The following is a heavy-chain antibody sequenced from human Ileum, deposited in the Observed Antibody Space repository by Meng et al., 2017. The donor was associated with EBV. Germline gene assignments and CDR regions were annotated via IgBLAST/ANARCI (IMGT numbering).Heavy chain of an antibody. J-gene: IGHJ1*01. Sequence: GAGSCRQGGFLRRYCAVCGLPFRCFWSNCVRQGPGKALVWVSRINGDGTSTSYADSVKGRFTISRDNAKNTLYLQMNSLRAEDTAVYYCARVGDYAYKDWGQGTLVTVSS. V-gene: IGHV3-74*01. CDR3: ARVGDYAYKD. CDR2: INGDGTST. D-gene: IGHD4-17*01. CDR1: GLPFRCFW.